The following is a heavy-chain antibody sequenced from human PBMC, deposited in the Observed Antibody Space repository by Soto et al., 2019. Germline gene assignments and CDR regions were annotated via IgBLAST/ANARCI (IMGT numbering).Heavy chain of an antibody. CDR3: ARDLTGGPTYYDFWSGYSPVDY. J-gene: IGHJ4*02. D-gene: IGHD3-3*01. CDR2: IDPSGGST. Sequence: QVQLVQSGAEVKKPGASVKVSCKASGYNFTSYYMHWVRQAPGQGLEWMGIIDPSGGSTSYAQKTQGRVSKTRDTSTSTVQMDLNSMRSEDTAVYYCARDLTGGPTYYDFWSGYSPVDYWGLGTLVTVSS. CDR1: GYNFTSYY. V-gene: IGHV1-46*03.